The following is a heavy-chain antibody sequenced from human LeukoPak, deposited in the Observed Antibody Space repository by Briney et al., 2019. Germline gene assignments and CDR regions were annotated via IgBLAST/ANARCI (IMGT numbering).Heavy chain of an antibody. CDR3: ARFSYYDYVWGSYRYGGGRFDY. CDR1: GFPFSGYW. J-gene: IGHJ4*02. Sequence: GGSLRLSCAASGFPFSGYWMAWVRPAPGKGLEWVANIKQDANEKYYVDSVKGRFTISRDNAKNSLYLQMNSLRAEDTAVYYCARFSYYDYVWGSYRYGGGRFDYWGQGTLVTVSS. V-gene: IGHV3-7*02. CDR2: IKQDANEK. D-gene: IGHD3-16*02.